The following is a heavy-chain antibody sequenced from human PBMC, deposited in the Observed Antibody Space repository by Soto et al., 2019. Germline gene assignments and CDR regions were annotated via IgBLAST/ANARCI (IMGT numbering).Heavy chain of an antibody. V-gene: IGHV1-69*01. CDR2: IIPIFGTA. J-gene: IGHJ4*02. D-gene: IGHD3-22*01. CDR1: GGTFSSYA. CDR3: ARVSGSSGYYYFDY. Sequence: QVQLVQSGAEVKKPGSSVKVSCKASGGTFSSYAISWVRQAPGQGLEWMGGIIPIFGTANYAQKFQGRVTITADESTSTAYMELSSLRSEDTAVYYCARVSGSSGYYYFDYWGQGTLVTVSS.